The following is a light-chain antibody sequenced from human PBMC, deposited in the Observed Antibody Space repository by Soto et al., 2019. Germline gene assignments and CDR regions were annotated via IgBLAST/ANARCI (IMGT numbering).Light chain of an antibody. CDR2: GVS. CDR3: QLYGNSLLYT. Sequence: ETVLTQSPGTLSLSPGERATLSCRTSQSVSSRDLSWYQQKSGQAPRLLIYGVSTRATGIPDRFSGSGSGTDFTLTTSRLEPEDFPVSYCQLYGNSLLYTFGQGTKLQIK. CDR1: QSVSSRD. J-gene: IGKJ2*01. V-gene: IGKV3-20*01.